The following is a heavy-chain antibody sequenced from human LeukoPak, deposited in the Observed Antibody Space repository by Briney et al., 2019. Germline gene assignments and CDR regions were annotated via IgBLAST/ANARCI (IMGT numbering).Heavy chain of an antibody. V-gene: IGHV4-34*01. Sequence: SETLSLTCAVYGGSFNGYSWNWIRRPPGKGLEWIGEINPSGTANYNPSLKSRVSLSVDSSKNQFSLKLSSVTAADTAVYYCARGRQGITMIVVVMSAASYYLDVWGKGTTVAVS. CDR2: INPSGTA. J-gene: IGHJ6*03. D-gene: IGHD3-22*01. CDR3: ARGRQGITMIVVVMSAASYYLDV. CDR1: GGSFNGYS.